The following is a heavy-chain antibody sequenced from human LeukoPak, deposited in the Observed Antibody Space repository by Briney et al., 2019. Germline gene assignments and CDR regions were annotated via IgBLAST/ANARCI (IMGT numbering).Heavy chain of an antibody. CDR3: ARAKKRSGRSRNFYLDV. J-gene: IGHJ6*03. CDR1: GDPINSGVYY. CDR2: TSGTT. V-gene: IGHV4-61*02. Sequence: PSETLSLTCTVSGDPINSGVYYWNWIRQPAGKGLEWIGHTSGTTTNSNPSLKSRVAISLDTSKNHFSLKLSSVTAADTAVYYCARAKKRSGRSRNFYLDVWGKGTTVTVSS. D-gene: IGHD1-26*01.